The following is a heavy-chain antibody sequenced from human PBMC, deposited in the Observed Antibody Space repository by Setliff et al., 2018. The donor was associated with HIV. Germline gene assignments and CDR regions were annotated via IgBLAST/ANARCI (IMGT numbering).Heavy chain of an antibody. CDR3: ARERPGDHYESTGYQLADWFDP. J-gene: IGHJ5*02. CDR1: GYTFSDYY. V-gene: IGHV1-69-2*01. CDR2: VDPEGGKT. Sequence: ASVKVSCKVSGYTFSDYYMHWVQQAPGKGLEWMGLVDPEGGKTIYAENFQGRVTITADTSTDTTYMEVSSLRSEDTAVYYCARERPGDHYESTGYQLADWFDPWGQGTLVTVSS. D-gene: IGHD3-22*01.